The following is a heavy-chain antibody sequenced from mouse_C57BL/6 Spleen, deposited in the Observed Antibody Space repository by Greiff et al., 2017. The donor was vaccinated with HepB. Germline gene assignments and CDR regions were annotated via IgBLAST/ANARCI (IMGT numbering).Heavy chain of an antibody. D-gene: IGHD1-1*01. Sequence: EVQRVESGPVLVKPGASVKMSCKASGYTFTDYYMNWVKQSHGKSLEWIGVINPYNGGTSYNQKFKGKATLTVDKSSSTAYMELNSLTSEDSAVYYCARGGLTTVVATKWYFDVWGTGTTVTVSS. CDR3: ARGGLTTVVATKWYFDV. J-gene: IGHJ1*03. CDR2: INPYNGGT. V-gene: IGHV1-19*01. CDR1: GYTFTDYY.